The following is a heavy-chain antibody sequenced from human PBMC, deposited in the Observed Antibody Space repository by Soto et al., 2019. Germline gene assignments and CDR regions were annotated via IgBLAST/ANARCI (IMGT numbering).Heavy chain of an antibody. CDR1: GYTFTSYA. J-gene: IGHJ6*02. D-gene: IGHD6-13*01. V-gene: IGHV1-3*01. CDR3: ARLSLYSSSWYAHYYYYGMDV. Sequence: ASVKVSCKASGYTFTSYAMHWVRQAPGQRLEWMGWINAGNGNTKYSQKFQGRVTITRDTSASTAYMELSSLRSEDTAVYYCARLSLYSSSWYAHYYYYGMDVWGQGTTVTVSS. CDR2: INAGNGNT.